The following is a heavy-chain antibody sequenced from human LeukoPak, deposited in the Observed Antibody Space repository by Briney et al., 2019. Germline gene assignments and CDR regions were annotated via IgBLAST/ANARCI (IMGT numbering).Heavy chain of an antibody. CDR3: ARKTAAEYFDY. D-gene: IGHD2-2*01. J-gene: IGHJ4*02. Sequence: PSETLSLTCAVYGGSFSGNYWSWIRQPPGKGLEWIGEINHSGSTNYNPSLKSRVTISVDTSKNQFSLKLSSVTAADTAVYYCARKTAAEYFDYWGQGTLVTVSS. CDR2: INHSGST. V-gene: IGHV4-34*01. CDR1: GGSFSGNY.